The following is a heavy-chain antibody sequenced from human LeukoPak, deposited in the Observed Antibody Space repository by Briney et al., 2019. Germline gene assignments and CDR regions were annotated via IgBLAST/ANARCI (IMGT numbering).Heavy chain of an antibody. CDR2: IYYSGST. V-gene: IGHV4-31*03. D-gene: IGHD4-17*01. J-gene: IGHJ4*02. CDR3: ARGSTVTRAFDY. Sequence: SETLSLTCTVSGGPISSGGYYWSWIRQHPGKGLEWLGYIYYSGSTYYNPSLKSRVTISVDTSKNQFSLKLSSVTAADTAVYYCARGSTVTRAFDYWGQGTLVTVSS. CDR1: GGPISSGGYY.